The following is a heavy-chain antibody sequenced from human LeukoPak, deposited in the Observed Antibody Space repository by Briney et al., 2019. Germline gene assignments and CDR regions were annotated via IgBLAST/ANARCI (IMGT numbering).Heavy chain of an antibody. D-gene: IGHD6-6*01. J-gene: IGHJ4*02. CDR2: IKPDGSAE. CDR1: GFTFSSNW. V-gene: IGHV3-7*03. CDR3: AKDLIGSSV. Sequence: PGGSLRLSCATSGFTFSSNWMSWVRHVPGRGLDWVANIKPDGSAEYYAASVKGRFTVSRDNAKNSLYLQMNSLRVEDTAVYYCAKDLIGSSVWGQGTLVTVSS.